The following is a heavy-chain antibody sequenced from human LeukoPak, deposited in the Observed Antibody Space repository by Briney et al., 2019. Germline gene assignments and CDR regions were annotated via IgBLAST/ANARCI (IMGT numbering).Heavy chain of an antibody. Sequence: ASVKVSCKASGYTFSSYGISWVRQAPGQGLEWMGCISAYNGNTNYAQKLQGRVTMTTDTSTSTAHMELRSLRSDDTAVYYCARSGIAAAGTYYDKTPFDYWGQGTLVTVSS. J-gene: IGHJ4*02. CDR3: ARSGIAAAGTYYDKTPFDY. V-gene: IGHV1-18*01. CDR1: GYTFSSYG. D-gene: IGHD6-13*01. CDR2: ISAYNGNT.